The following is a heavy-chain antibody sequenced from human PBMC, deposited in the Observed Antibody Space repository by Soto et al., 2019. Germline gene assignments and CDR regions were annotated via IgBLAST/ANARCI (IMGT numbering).Heavy chain of an antibody. D-gene: IGHD2-2*01. V-gene: IGHV1-69*13. J-gene: IGHJ5*02. Sequence: SVKVSCKASGGTFSSYAISWVRQAPGQGLEWMGGIIPIFGTANYAQKFQGRVTITADESTSTAYMELSSLRSEDTAVYYCARGHIVVVPAATGWFDPWGQGTLVTVSS. CDR2: IIPIFGTA. CDR1: GGTFSSYA. CDR3: ARGHIVVVPAATGWFDP.